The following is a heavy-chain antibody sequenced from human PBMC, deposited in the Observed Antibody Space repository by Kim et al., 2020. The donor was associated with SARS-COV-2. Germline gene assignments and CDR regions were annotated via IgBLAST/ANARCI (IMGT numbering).Heavy chain of an antibody. CDR2: T. D-gene: IGHD1-26*01. CDR3: ARLVGATFDP. Sequence: TTYSPSHRSRVTMSVDTSNNQFSLKLSSVTAEDTAVYYCARLVGATFDPWGQGTLVTVSS. J-gene: IGHJ5*02. V-gene: IGHV4-59*10.